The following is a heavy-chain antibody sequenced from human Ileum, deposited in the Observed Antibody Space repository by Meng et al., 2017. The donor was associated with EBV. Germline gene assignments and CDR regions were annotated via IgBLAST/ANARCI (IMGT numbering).Heavy chain of an antibody. J-gene: IGHJ4*02. D-gene: IGHD2-2*01. CDR3: ARGYCSSTSCYAALYYFDY. V-gene: IGHV4-4*02. CDR2: IYHSGST. CDR1: GGSISSRNW. Sequence: LQGSGQGLVNPSGPLSLTCAVSGGSISSRNWWSWVRQPPGKGLEWIGEIYHSGSTNYNPSLKSRVTISVDKSKNQFSLKLSSVTAADTAVYYCARGYCSSTSCYAALYYFDYWGQETLVTVSS.